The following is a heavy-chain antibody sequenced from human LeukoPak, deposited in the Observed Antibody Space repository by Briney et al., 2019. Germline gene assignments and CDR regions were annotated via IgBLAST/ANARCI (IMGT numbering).Heavy chain of an antibody. J-gene: IGHJ5*02. Sequence: GASVKVSCKASGYTFTSYYMHWVRQAPGQGLEWMGWMNPNSGNTGYAQKFQGRVTMTRNTSISTAYMELSSLRSEDTAVYYCARVGGREGNWFDPWGHGTLVTVSS. CDR3: ARVGGREGNWFDP. CDR1: GYTFTSYY. CDR2: MNPNSGNT. V-gene: IGHV1-8*02. D-gene: IGHD6-25*01.